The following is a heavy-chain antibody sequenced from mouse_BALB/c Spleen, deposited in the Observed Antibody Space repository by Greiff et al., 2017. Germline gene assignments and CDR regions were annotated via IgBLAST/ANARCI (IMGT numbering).Heavy chain of an antibody. CDR1: GFTFSSFG. CDR2: ISSGSSNI. J-gene: IGHJ2*01. Sequence: EVHLVESGGGLVQPGGSRKLSCAASGFTFSSFGMHWVRQAPEKGLEWVAYISSGSSNIYYADTVKGRFTISRDNPKNTLFLQMTSLRSEDTAMYYCARIYDGYLDYWGQGTTLTVSS. D-gene: IGHD2-3*01. CDR3: ARIYDGYLDY. V-gene: IGHV5-17*02.